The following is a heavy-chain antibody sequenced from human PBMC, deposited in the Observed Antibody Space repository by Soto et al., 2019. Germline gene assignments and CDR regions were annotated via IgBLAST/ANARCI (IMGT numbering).Heavy chain of an antibody. CDR1: GYTFTSYG. D-gene: IGHD5-18*01. CDR2: ISAYNGNT. V-gene: IGHV1-18*01. Sequence: GASVKVSCKASGYTFTSYGISWVRQAPGQGLEWMGWISAYNGNTNYAQKLQGRVTMTTDTSTSTAYMELRSLRSDDTAVYYCARDVDTAMDSYYYYGMDVWGQGTTVTAP. CDR3: ARDVDTAMDSYYYYGMDV. J-gene: IGHJ6*02.